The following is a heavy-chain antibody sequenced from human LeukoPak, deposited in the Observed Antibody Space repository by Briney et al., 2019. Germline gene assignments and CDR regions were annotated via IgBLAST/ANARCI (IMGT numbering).Heavy chain of an antibody. Sequence: GGSLRLSCAASGFTFSSYSTTWVRQAPGKGLEWVSSITSGSSYMYYADSVKGRFTISRDNAKNSLYLQMNSLRAEDTAMYFCARVSYCSGGSCYSGAFDIWGQGTMVTVSS. V-gene: IGHV3-21*01. D-gene: IGHD2-15*01. J-gene: IGHJ3*02. CDR1: GFTFSSYS. CDR3: ARVSYCSGGSCYSGAFDI. CDR2: ITSGSSYM.